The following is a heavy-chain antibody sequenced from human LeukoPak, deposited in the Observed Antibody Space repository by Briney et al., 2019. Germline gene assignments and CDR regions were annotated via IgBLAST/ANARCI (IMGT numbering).Heavy chain of an antibody. V-gene: IGHV3-21*01. CDR3: ARVLKTFGHHYSDYIYYYYYYMDV. CDR2: ISSSSSYI. CDR1: GLTFSSYS. D-gene: IGHD5-12*01. Sequence: GGSLRLSCAASGLTFSSYSMNWVRQAPGKGLEWVSSISSSSSYIYYADSVKGRFTISRDNAKNSQYLQMNSLRAEDTAVYYCARVLKTFGHHYSDYIYYYYYYMDVWGKGTTVTVSS. J-gene: IGHJ6*03.